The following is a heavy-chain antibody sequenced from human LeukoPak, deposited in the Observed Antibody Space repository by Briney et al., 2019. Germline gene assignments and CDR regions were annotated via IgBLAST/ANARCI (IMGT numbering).Heavy chain of an antibody. CDR1: GGTFSSYA. J-gene: IGHJ6*02. CDR2: IIPIFGTA. Sequence: SVKVSCKASGGTFSSYAISWVRQAPGQGREWMGGIIPIFGTANYAQKFQGRVTITADESTSTAYMELSSLRSEDTAVYYCARGDIVATIDYYYYAMDVWGQGTTVTVSS. D-gene: IGHD5-12*01. V-gene: IGHV1-69*13. CDR3: ARGDIVATIDYYYYAMDV.